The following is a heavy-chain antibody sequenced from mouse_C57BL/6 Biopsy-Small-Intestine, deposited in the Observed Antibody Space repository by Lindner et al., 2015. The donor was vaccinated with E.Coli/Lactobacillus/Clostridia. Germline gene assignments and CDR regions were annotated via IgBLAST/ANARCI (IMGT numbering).Heavy chain of an antibody. CDR3: ARDPWSGGSSTSCFHL. D-gene: IGHD1-1*01. CDR1: GYTFTSYT. Sequence: SVKVSCKAPGYTFTSYTIHWVRQAPGQRPEWMGWINGDKGDTRYSPNFQGRVTISRDTSASTAYMELTSLRSEDTAVYYCARDPWSGGSSTSCFHLWGQGTLVTVSA. J-gene: IGHJ3*01. CDR2: INGDKGDT. V-gene: IGHV1S34*01.